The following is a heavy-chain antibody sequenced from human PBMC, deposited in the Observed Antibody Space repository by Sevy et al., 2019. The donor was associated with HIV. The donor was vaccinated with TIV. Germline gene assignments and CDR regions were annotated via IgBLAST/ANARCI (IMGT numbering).Heavy chain of an antibody. J-gene: IGHJ6*02. D-gene: IGHD2-15*01. CDR2: IYYSGST. Sequence: SENLSLTCTVSGGSISSYYWSWIRQPPGKGLEWIGYIYYSGSTNYNPSLKSRVTISVDTSKNQFSLKLSSVTAADTAVYYCARATLRDYYGMDVWGQGTTVTVSS. CDR3: ARATLRDYYGMDV. CDR1: GGSISSYY. V-gene: IGHV4-59*01.